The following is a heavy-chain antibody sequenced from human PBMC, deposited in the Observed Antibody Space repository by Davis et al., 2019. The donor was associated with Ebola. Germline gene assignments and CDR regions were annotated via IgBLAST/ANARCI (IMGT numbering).Heavy chain of an antibody. CDR3: ANRDSSGYPYYFDY. J-gene: IGHJ4*02. CDR2: IYSGGST. V-gene: IGHV3-53*04. CDR1: GFTVSSNY. Sequence: GESLKISCAASGFTVSSNYMSWVRQAPGKGLEWVSVIYSGGSTYYADSVKGRFTISRHNSKNTLYLQMNSLRAEDTAVYYCANRDSSGYPYYFDYWGQGTLVTVSS. D-gene: IGHD3-22*01.